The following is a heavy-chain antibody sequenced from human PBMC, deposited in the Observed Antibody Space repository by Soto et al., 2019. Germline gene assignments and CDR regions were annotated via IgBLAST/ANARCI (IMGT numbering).Heavy chain of an antibody. CDR3: AYSSGWYRHDV. CDR1: GDSISRPKC. CDR2: LLHSGTT. V-gene: IGHV4-4*02. Sequence: QVQLQESGPGLVKPSGTLSLTGAVSGDSISRPKCWTWLRQPPGKGLEWIGDLLHSGTTNYNASLNSRVTLSVDKPQHQSSLKLTSVTAADRAIFYCAYSSGWYRHDVWGQGTSVTVSS. D-gene: IGHD6-19*01. J-gene: IGHJ3*01.